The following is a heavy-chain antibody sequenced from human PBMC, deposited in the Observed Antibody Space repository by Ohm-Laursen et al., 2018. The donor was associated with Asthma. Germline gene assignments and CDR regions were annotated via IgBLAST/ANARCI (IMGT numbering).Heavy chain of an antibody. D-gene: IGHD3-10*01. CDR2: IYSGGST. V-gene: IGHV3-53*01. Sequence: SLRLSCAASGFTVSSNYMSWVRQAPGKGLEWVSVIYSGGSTYYADSVKGRFTISRDNSKNTVYLQMNSLRVDDTAVYYCAYEFGGSGDYWGQGTLVTVSS. CDR1: GFTVSSNY. J-gene: IGHJ4*02. CDR3: AYEFGGSGDY.